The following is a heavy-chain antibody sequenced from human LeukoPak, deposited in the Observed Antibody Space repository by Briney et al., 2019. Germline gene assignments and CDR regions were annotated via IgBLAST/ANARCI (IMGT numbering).Heavy chain of an antibody. Sequence: ASVKVSCKASGYTFTSYDINWVRQAPGQGLEWMGWMDPNRGNTGYAHKFQGRVTMARSTSVSTAYMELSSLTSEDTAVYYCARGLSRCSSGNCYEPNWLDSWGQGTLVTVSP. V-gene: IGHV1-8*02. CDR3: ARGLSRCSSGNCYEPNWLDS. CDR1: GYTFTSYD. D-gene: IGHD2-2*01. CDR2: MDPNRGNT. J-gene: IGHJ5*01.